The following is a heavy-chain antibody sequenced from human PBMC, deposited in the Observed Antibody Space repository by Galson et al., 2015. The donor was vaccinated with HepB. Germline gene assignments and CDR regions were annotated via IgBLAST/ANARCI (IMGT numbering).Heavy chain of an antibody. CDR3: ARDLFYLSSGTSGLGGFDP. CDR1: GFNVNSYY. CDR2: ISIDGNNK. Sequence: SLRLSCAASGFNVNSYYMHWVRQAPGKALEWVAVISIDGNNKWYADSVKGRFTISRDNPKNTVYLQMKSLGRGDTALYRCARDLFYLSSGTSGLGGFDPWGQGALVTVSS. J-gene: IGHJ5*02. D-gene: IGHD3-16*01. V-gene: IGHV3-30*03.